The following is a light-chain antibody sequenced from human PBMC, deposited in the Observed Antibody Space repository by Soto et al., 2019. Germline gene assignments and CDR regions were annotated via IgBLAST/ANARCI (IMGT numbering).Light chain of an antibody. CDR2: DAS. CDR1: QSISSW. J-gene: IGKJ1*01. V-gene: IGKV1-5*01. CDR3: QQYNSYLWT. Sequence: DIQMTQSPSTLSASVGDRVTITFRASQSISSWLAWYQQKPGKAPKLLIYDASSFESGVPSRFSGSGSETEFTLTISSLQPDDFATYYCQQYNSYLWTFGQETKVDIK.